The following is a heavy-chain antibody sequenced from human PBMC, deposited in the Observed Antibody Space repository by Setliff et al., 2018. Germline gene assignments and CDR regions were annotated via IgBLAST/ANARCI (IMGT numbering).Heavy chain of an antibody. CDR1: GYRFTTYW. CDR3: AREHVSGHSEY. D-gene: IGHD1-26*01. Sequence: PGESLKISCKDSGYRFTTYWIAWVRQKPGKGLEWMGIVYPGDSDTQYSPSFQGQVTFSSDKSINTAYLHLSSLKASDTAMYYCAREHVSGHSEYWGQGTLVTVSS. CDR2: VYPGDSDT. V-gene: IGHV5-51*01. J-gene: IGHJ4*02.